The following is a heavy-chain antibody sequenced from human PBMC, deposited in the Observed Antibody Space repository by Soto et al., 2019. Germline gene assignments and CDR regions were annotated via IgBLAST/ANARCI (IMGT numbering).Heavy chain of an antibody. V-gene: IGHV3-33*01. CDR1: GFSFSPSG. D-gene: IGHD4-4*01. Sequence: LVESGGGVAQPGRSLRLSCATSGFSFSPSGMHWVRQAPGKGLEWLAIIWNDGTTTYYADSVKGRFTISRDNSKNTLYLQMNSLRGEDTAVYYCARDGSHYDVDYWGQGTLVTVSS. CDR2: IWNDGTTT. J-gene: IGHJ4*02. CDR3: ARDGSHYDVDY.